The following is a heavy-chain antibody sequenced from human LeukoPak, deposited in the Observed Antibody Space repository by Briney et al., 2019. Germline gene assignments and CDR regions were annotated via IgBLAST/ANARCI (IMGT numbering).Heavy chain of an antibody. CDR2: IYTSGST. CDR3: ARNFRASGSYNNFDY. CDR1: GGSISSYY. D-gene: IGHD1-26*01. V-gene: IGHV4-4*07. J-gene: IGHJ4*02. Sequence: SETLSLTCTVSGGSISSYYWSWIRQPAGKGLEWIGRIYTSGSTNYNPSLKSRVTMSVDTSKNQFSLKLSSVTAADTAVYYCARNFRASGSYNNFDYWGQGTLVTVSS.